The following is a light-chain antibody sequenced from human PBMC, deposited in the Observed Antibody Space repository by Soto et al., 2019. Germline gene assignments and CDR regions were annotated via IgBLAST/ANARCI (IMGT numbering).Light chain of an antibody. Sequence: QSVLTQPPSVSAATGQRVIISCSGSDSNVGNNYVSWYQQFPGAPPKLLIYDTSKRPSWISDRFSASKSGTSATLIISSLPAGDDAHYYCGTWDTALSAGKFGGGTKLTVL. V-gene: IGLV1-51*01. CDR1: DSNVGNNY. J-gene: IGLJ3*02. CDR3: GTWDTALSAGK. CDR2: DTS.